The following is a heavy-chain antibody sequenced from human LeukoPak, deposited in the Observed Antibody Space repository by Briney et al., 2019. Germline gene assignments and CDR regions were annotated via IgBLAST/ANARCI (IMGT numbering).Heavy chain of an antibody. D-gene: IGHD3-10*01. CDR2: IYNIGST. Sequence: SETLSLTCTVSGGSISSYYWSWIRQSPGKELEWIGHIYNIGSTNYNPSLKSRVTISVDTSKNQFSLKLSSVTAADTAVYYCARGPNYYGSGSYLSWGQGTLVTVSS. J-gene: IGHJ5*02. CDR3: ARGPNYYGSGSYLS. V-gene: IGHV4-59*12. CDR1: GGSISSYY.